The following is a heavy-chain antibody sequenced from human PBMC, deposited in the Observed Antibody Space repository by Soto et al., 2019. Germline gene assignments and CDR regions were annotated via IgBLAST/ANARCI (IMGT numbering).Heavy chain of an antibody. Sequence: GASVKVSCKASGYTLTGYYMHWVRQAPGQGLEWMGIINPSGGSTSYAQKFQGRVTMTRDTSTSTVYMELSSLRSEDTAVYYCARANGDYAEALLYWGQGTLVTSPQ. CDR3: ARANGDYAEALLY. CDR2: INPSGGST. V-gene: IGHV1-46*03. J-gene: IGHJ4*02. CDR1: GYTLTGYY. D-gene: IGHD4-17*01.